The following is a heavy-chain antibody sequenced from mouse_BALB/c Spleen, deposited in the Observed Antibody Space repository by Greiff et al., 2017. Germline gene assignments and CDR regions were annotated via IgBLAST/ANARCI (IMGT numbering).Heavy chain of an antibody. Sequence: EVKLMESGGGLVKPGGSLKLSCAASGFTFSSYAMSWVRQSPEKRLEWVAEISSGGSYTYYPDTVTGRFTISRDNAKNTLYLEMSSLRSEDTAMYYCARIYYYGSSHYYAMDYWGQGTSVTVSS. J-gene: IGHJ4*01. CDR1: GFTFSSYA. V-gene: IGHV5-9-4*01. CDR3: ARIYYYGSSHYYAMDY. D-gene: IGHD1-1*01. CDR2: ISSGGSYT.